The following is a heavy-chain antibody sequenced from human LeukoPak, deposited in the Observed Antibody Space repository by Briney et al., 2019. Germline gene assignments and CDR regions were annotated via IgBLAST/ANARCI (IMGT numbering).Heavy chain of an antibody. V-gene: IGHV5-51*01. J-gene: IGHJ4*02. CDR1: GYTFRRNW. CDR3: AKQWDCTGGSCYPNYFDS. D-gene: IGHD2-15*01. CDR2: IYPGDSDA. Sequence: GESLKISCQASGYTFRRNWIAWVRQPPGKGLGWMGIIYPGDSDAKYTPPSRGQVTMSVDKSTSTAYLQWSSPRASDTAVYYCAKQWDCTGGSCYPNYFDSWGQGTLVTVSS.